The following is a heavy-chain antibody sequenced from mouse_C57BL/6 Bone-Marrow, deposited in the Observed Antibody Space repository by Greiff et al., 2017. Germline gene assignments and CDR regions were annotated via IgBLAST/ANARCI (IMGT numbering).Heavy chain of an antibody. Sequence: VQVVESGPELVKPGASVKLSCKASGYTFTSYDINWVKQRPGQGLDWIGWIYPRDGSTKYNEKFKGKATLTVDTSSSTAYMELHSLTSEDSAVYFCARLEFDGSSGDWYFDVWGKGTTVTVSS. CDR2: IYPRDGST. D-gene: IGHD1-1*01. CDR1: GYTFTSYD. J-gene: IGHJ1*03. CDR3: ARLEFDGSSGDWYFDV. V-gene: IGHV1-85*01.